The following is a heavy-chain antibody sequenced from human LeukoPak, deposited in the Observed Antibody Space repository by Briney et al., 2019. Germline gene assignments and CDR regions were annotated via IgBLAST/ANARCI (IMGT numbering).Heavy chain of an antibody. CDR1: GGSVSSGSYY. Sequence: SETLSLTCTVSGGSVSSGSYYWSWIRQPPGKGLEWIGYIYYSGSTNYNPSLKSRVTISVDTPKNQFSLKLSSVTAADTAVYYCARGDYYDSSGYYYVGFDYWGQGTLVTVSS. J-gene: IGHJ4*02. D-gene: IGHD3-22*01. CDR3: ARGDYYDSSGYYYVGFDY. V-gene: IGHV4-61*01. CDR2: IYYSGST.